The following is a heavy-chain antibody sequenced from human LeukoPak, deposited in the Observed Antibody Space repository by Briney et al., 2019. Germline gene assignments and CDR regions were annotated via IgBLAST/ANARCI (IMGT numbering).Heavy chain of an antibody. CDR1: GFTVSDNY. Sequence: PGGSLRLSCAASGFTVSDNYMSWVRQAPGKGLEGVSVMYSRGDTYYSDSVKGRFTFSRDISKNTLYLKMNGLRNEDTAMYYCARDAPQVPADGVLASWGQGTLVTVSS. D-gene: IGHD2-2*01. CDR2: MYSRGDT. V-gene: IGHV3-53*01. J-gene: IGHJ5*02. CDR3: ARDAPQVPADGVLAS.